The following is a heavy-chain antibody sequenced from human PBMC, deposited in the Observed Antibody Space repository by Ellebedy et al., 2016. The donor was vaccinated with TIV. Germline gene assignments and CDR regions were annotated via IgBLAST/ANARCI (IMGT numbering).Heavy chain of an antibody. D-gene: IGHD3-10*01. CDR3: ARWFGELLYVRWFDP. Sequence: ESLKISCTVSGCSISRSSSYWGWIRQSPQKGLEWIGSIYYTGSTFYNPSLKSRVTISVDTSKSQFFLRLTSVTAADTAVYYCARWFGELLYVRWFDPWGQGTLVTVSS. CDR2: IYYTGST. V-gene: IGHV4-39*01. CDR1: GCSISRSSSY. J-gene: IGHJ5*02.